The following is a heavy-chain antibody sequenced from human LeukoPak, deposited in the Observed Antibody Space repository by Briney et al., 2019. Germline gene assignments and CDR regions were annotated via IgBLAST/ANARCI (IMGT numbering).Heavy chain of an antibody. J-gene: IGHJ4*02. V-gene: IGHV3-30*02. CDR3: AKTVVPAASYYFDY. Sequence: PGGSLRLSCASSGFTFSTYGMHWVRQAPGKGLEWVAFIRYDGTNKYHADSVKGRFTISRDNSKNTLYLQMNSLRAEDTAVYYCAKTVVPAASYYFDYWGQGTLVTVSS. CDR2: IRYDGTNK. D-gene: IGHD2-2*01. CDR1: GFTFSTYG.